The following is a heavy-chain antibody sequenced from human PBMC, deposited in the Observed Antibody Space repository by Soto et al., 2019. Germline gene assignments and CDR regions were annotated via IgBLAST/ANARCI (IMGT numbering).Heavy chain of an antibody. CDR2: ISGSGDKT. V-gene: IGHV3-23*01. J-gene: IGHJ1*01. Sequence: EVQLLQSGGGLAQPGTSLRLSCAASGFTFKHYAMTWVRQAPGKGLEWVSTISGSGDKTDYADSVKGRLRVSRDNSKDALYLQMDSLRADDRALYYCARESSWYGGQYFQDGGQGTLVTVSS. CDR3: ARESSWYGGQYFQD. CDR1: GFTFKHYA. D-gene: IGHD2-2*01.